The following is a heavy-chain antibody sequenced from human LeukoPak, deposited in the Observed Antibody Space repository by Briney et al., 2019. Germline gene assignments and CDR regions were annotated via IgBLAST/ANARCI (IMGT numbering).Heavy chain of an antibody. CDR3: ARGHGVWYYFDSSGSVFDY. V-gene: IGHV1-8*01. CDR2: MNPNSGNT. CDR1: GYTFTSYD. D-gene: IGHD3-22*01. J-gene: IGHJ4*02. Sequence: ASVTLSCKASGYTFTSYDINWVRQAPGQGLEWMGWMNPNSGNTGYAQKFQGRVTMTRNTSISTAYMELSSLRSEDTAVYYCARGHGVWYYFDSSGSVFDYWGQGALVTVSS.